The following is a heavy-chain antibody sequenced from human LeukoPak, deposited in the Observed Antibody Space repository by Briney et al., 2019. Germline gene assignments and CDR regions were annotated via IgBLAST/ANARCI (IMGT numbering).Heavy chain of an antibody. CDR1: GFTFSNAW. J-gene: IGHJ4*02. V-gene: IGHV3-15*01. D-gene: IGHD3-10*01. Sequence: GGSLRLSCAASGFTFSNAWMSWVRQAPGKGLEWVGRIKSKTDGGTTDYAAPVKGRFTISRDDSKNTLYLQMNSLKTEDTAVYYCTTYVGTMVREVITNTHNWGQGTLVTVSS. CDR2: IKSKTDGGTT. CDR3: TTYVGTMVREVITNTHN.